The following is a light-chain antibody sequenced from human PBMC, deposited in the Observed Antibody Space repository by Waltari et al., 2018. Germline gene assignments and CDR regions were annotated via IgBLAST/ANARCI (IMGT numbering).Light chain of an antibody. Sequence: QSALTQPPSASGSPGQSVTISCTGTSSDVGCYNYVPWYQQHPGKAPKLMISEVSKRPSGVPDRFSGSKSGNTASLTVSGLQAEDEADYYCSSYAGNNIYVFGAGTKVTVL. CDR2: EVS. CDR3: SSYAGNNIYV. V-gene: IGLV2-8*01. J-gene: IGLJ1*01. CDR1: SSDVGCYNY.